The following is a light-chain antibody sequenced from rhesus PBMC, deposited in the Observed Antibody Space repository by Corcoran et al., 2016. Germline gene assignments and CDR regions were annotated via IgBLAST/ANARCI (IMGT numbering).Light chain of an antibody. CDR2: LGA. Sequence: DIVMTQTPLSLPVTPGEPASIFCRSSQRSLDSYGYTHFHWYLQKPVQSTHLLIYLGANRAPGVPYRVSGSGSGTEFTLEISRVEAEDVGVYSCMQTLQTPYSFGQGTKVEIK. V-gene: IGKV2-78*01. CDR1: QRSLDSYGYTH. CDR3: MQTLQTPYS. J-gene: IGKJ2*01.